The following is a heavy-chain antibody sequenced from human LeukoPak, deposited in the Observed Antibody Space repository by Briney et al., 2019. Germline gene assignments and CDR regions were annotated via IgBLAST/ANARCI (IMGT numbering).Heavy chain of an antibody. CDR3: ARAMSIAARLQTIFDY. CDR1: GFTFSSYA. D-gene: IGHD6-6*01. Sequence: PGGSLRLSCAASGFTFSSYAMSWVRQAPGKGLEWVSGISGSGGRGSGGTTYYADSVKGRFTISRDNSKNTLYLQMDSLRAEDTAVYYCARAMSIAARLQTIFDYWGQGTLVTVSS. J-gene: IGHJ4*02. V-gene: IGHV3-23*01. CDR2: ISGSGGRGSGGTT.